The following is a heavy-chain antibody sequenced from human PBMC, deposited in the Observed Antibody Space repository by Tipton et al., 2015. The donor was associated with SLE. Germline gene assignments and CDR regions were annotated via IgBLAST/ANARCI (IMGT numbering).Heavy chain of an antibody. D-gene: IGHD3-22*01. CDR1: GFSISSGYY. J-gene: IGHJ4*02. V-gene: IGHV4-38-2*01. Sequence: PGLVKPSETLSLSCDVSGFSISSGYYWGWIRQPPGKGLEWIGSIYQSGNTYYNPSLKSRISMSIDTFKNQLFLRLNSVTAADTAVYYCARHDYDDNGYYMHYFDYWGQGTLVTVSS. CDR3: ARHDYDDNGYYMHYFDY. CDR2: IYQSGNT.